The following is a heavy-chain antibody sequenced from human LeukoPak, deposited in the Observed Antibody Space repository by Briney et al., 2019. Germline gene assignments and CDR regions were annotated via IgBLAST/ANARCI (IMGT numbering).Heavy chain of an antibody. CDR1: GFTFSSYA. J-gene: IGHJ6*02. CDR2: ISGSGGST. Sequence: PGGSLRLSCAASGFTFSSYAMSWVRQAPGKGLEWVSAISGSGGSTYYADSVKGRFTISRDNSKNTLYLQMNSLRAEDTAVYYCAKNLQITGVTIFGVVSSDYYGMDVWGQGTTVTVSS. V-gene: IGHV3-23*01. D-gene: IGHD3-3*01. CDR3: AKNLQITGVTIFGVVSSDYYGMDV.